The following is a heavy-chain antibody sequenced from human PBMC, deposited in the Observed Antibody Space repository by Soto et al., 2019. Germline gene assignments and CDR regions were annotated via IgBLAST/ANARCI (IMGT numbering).Heavy chain of an antibody. V-gene: IGHV3-21*01. CDR3: ARDQRYLRQGYSDY. J-gene: IGHJ4*02. D-gene: IGHD4-4*01. CDR1: AFIFSDHS. Sequence: EVQLVESGGGLVKPGGSLRLSCVGSAFIFSDHSMNWVRQAPGKGLEWVTSIGDTGTFIYYADSVKGRFTISRDNAKNSLFLQMDSLRPEDTAVYYCARDQRYLRQGYSDYWGQGTLVPVSS. CDR2: IGDTGTFI.